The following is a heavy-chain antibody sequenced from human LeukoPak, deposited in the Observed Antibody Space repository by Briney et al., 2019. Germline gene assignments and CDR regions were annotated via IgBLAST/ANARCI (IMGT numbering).Heavy chain of an antibody. J-gene: IGHJ6*04. CDR3: AKANIVATSGMDV. D-gene: IGHD5-12*01. CDR2: ISYDGSNK. CDR1: GFTFSSYG. Sequence: GGSLRLSCAASGFTFSSYGMHWVRQAPGKGLEGVAVISYDGSNKYYADSVKGRFTISRDNSKNTLYLQMNSLRAEDTAVYYCAKANIVATSGMDVWGKGPTVTVSS. V-gene: IGHV3-30*18.